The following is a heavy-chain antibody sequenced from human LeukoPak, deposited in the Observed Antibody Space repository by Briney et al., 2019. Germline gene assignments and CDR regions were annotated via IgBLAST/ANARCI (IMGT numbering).Heavy chain of an antibody. Sequence: KPSETLSLTCTVSGGSISSSSYYWGWIRQPPGKGLEWIGSIYYSGSTYYNPSLKSRVTISVDTSKNQFSLKLSSVTAADTAVYYCARVQESQIDYYLDYWGQGTLVTVSS. V-gene: IGHV4-39*07. CDR1: GGSISSSSYY. J-gene: IGHJ4*02. D-gene: IGHD3-9*01. CDR3: ARVQESQIDYYLDY. CDR2: IYYSGST.